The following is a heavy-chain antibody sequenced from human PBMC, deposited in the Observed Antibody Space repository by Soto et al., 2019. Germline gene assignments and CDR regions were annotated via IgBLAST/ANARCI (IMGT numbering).Heavy chain of an antibody. CDR1: GYSFTSYW. CDR3: EQGSHNYGGHYDY. J-gene: IGHJ4*01. Sequence: GESLKISCKGSGYSFTSYWIGWVRQMPGKGLEWMGIIYPGDSDTRYSPSFHGQVTISADKSISTAYLQWSSLKASDTAMYYCEQGSHNYGGHYDYSAQGSPVTGSP. V-gene: IGHV5-51*01. CDR2: IYPGDSDT. D-gene: IGHD4-17*01.